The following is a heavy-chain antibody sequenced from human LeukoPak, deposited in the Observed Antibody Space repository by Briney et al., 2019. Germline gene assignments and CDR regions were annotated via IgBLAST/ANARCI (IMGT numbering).Heavy chain of an antibody. CDR3: ARGTTRYCSGGSCYSVRFQH. J-gene: IGHJ1*01. V-gene: IGHV4-34*01. CDR2: INHSGST. Sequence: SETLSLTCAVYGGSFSGYYWSWIRQPPGKGLEWIGEINHSGSTNYNPSLKSRVTISVDTSKNQFSLKLSSVTAADTAVYYCARGTTRYCSGGSCYSVRFQHWGQGTLVTVSP. D-gene: IGHD2-15*01. CDR1: GGSFSGYY.